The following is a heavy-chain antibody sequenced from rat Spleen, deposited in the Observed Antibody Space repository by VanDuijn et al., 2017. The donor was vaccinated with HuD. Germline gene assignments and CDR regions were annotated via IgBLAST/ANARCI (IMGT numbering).Heavy chain of an antibody. CDR1: GFTFSDYN. CDR2: ISYEGSST. J-gene: IGHJ2*01. CDR3: ARRQYGYTDYFDY. V-gene: IGHV5-22*01. D-gene: IGHD1-4*01. Sequence: EVQLVESGGGFVLPGGSLKLSCAASGFTFSDYNMAWVRQAPKKGVEWVASISYEGSSTYYGDSVKGRFTIYRDNAKSTLSLQMDSRRSDDTATYYCARRQYGYTDYFDYWGQGVMVTVSS.